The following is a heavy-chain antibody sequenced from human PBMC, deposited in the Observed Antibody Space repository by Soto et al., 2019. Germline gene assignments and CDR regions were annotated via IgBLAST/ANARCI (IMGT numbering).Heavy chain of an antibody. CDR2: IDPSDSYT. CDR1: GYSFTSYW. CDR3: ARHVGGSYLHFDH. V-gene: IGHV5-10-1*01. Sequence: GESLKISCKGPGYSFTSYWITWVRQMPGKGLEWMGRIDPSDSYTNYSPSFEGHVTISVDKSIGTAYLQWGSLKASDTAVYYCARHVGGSYLHFDHWGQGTLVTV. J-gene: IGHJ4*02. D-gene: IGHD1-1*01.